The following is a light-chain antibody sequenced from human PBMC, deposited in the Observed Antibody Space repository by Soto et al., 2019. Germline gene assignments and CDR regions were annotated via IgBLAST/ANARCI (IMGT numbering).Light chain of an antibody. V-gene: IGLV2-14*01. CDR2: DVS. CDR3: SSYTSSSTPHVV. Sequence: QSALTQPASVSGSPGQSITISWTGTSSDVGGYNYVSWYQQYPGKAPKLMIYDVSNRPSGVSNRFSGSKSGNTASLTISGLQAEDEADYYCSSYTSSSTPHVVFGGGTKLTVL. J-gene: IGLJ2*01. CDR1: SSDVGGYNY.